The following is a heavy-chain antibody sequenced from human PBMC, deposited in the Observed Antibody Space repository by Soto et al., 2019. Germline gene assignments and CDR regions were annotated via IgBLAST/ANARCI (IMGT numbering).Heavy chain of an antibody. CDR1: GFTFSLYG. D-gene: IGHD1-20*01. V-gene: IGHV3-30*18. CDR3: AKDRLLDITARKLEG. CDR2: TSYDESSK. J-gene: IGHJ4*02. Sequence: QVQLVESGGGVVQPGRSLRLSCAASGFTFSLYGMHWVRQAPGKGLEWVALTSYDESSKYYAGSVKGRFTISRDNSKNTLYLQMNSLRAEDTAVYYCAKDRLLDITARKLEGWGQGTLVTVS.